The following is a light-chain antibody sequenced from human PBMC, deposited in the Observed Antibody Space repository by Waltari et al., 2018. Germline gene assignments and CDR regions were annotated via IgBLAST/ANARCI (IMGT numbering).Light chain of an antibody. CDR1: SSTTGAGFA. Sequence: QSVLTQPPSVSGAPGQRVTISCTGTSSTTGAGFAVHWYQQVPVTAPKLLIYISTTRASGVPERFSGSTSGNSASLAIAGLQAEDEADYYCQSHDINLSSWVFGGGTKLTVL. J-gene: IGLJ3*02. CDR3: QSHDINLSSWV. V-gene: IGLV1-40*01. CDR2: IST.